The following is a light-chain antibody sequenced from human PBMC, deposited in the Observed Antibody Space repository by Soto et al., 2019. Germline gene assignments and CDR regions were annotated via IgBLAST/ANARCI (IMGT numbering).Light chain of an antibody. CDR2: KAS. CDR1: QTISTW. CDR3: QQYNSSPWT. J-gene: IGKJ1*01. Sequence: IQMTQSPSTLAASVGDRVTFTCRASQTISTWLAWYQQKPGEAPKLLIYKASTLEVGVPSRFSASGSGTEFTLTINTLQPADFATYYYQQYNSSPWTLGQGTQV. V-gene: IGKV1-5*03.